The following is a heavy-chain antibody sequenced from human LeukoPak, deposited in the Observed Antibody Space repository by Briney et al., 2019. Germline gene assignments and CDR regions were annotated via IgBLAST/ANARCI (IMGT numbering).Heavy chain of an antibody. D-gene: IGHD5-18*01. J-gene: IGHJ4*02. CDR1: GAAISDYF. CDR3: ARDTDHTSMLFKGFDY. Sequence: PSETLSLTCTVSGAAISDYFWSWIRQPAGKDLEWIGRISTTGSTYFNPSLQSRVRMSVDSSKTHFSLRLSSVTAADTAVYYCARDTDHTSMLFKGFDYWGQGTLVTVSS. CDR2: ISTTGST. V-gene: IGHV4-4*07.